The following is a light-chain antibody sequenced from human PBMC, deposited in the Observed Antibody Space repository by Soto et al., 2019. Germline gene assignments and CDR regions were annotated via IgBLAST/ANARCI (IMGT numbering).Light chain of an antibody. V-gene: IGLV2-11*01. J-gene: IGLJ3*02. CDR1: SSDIGGYDF. CDR2: YVN. Sequence: QSALTQPRSVSGSPGQSVTISCTGTSSDIGGYDFVSWFQQYPDKAPKLIIYYVNERPSGVPDRFSGSKSGSTASLTISGLQPEDEADYYCCSSAGRFIWVFGGGTKLTVL. CDR3: CSSAGRFIWV.